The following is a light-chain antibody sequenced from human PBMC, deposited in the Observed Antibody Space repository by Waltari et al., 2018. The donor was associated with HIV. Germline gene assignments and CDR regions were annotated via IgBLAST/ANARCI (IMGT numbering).Light chain of an antibody. V-gene: IGLV2-8*01. CDR1: SSDVGGSKY. CDR3: NSYAGSNNWV. J-gene: IGLJ3*02. Sequence: QSALTQPPSASGSPGQSVTISCTGTSSDVGGSKYVSWYQQHPGKAPKLMIYEVNNRPAGVPDRFSGSKSANTASLTVSGLQADDEADYYCNSYAGSNNWVFGGGTKLTVL. CDR2: EVN.